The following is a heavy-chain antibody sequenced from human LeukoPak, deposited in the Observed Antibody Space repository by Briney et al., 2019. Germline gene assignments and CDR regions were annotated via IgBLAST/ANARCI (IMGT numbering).Heavy chain of an antibody. Sequence: ASVKVSCTASGYTFTSYGISWVRQAPGQGLEWMGWISAYNGNTNYAQKLQGRVTMTTDTSTSTAYMELRSLRSDDTAVYYCARDGLDLAAAGIDYWGQGTLVTVSS. CDR1: GYTFTSYG. V-gene: IGHV1-18*01. CDR2: ISAYNGNT. J-gene: IGHJ4*02. CDR3: ARDGLDLAAAGIDY. D-gene: IGHD6-13*01.